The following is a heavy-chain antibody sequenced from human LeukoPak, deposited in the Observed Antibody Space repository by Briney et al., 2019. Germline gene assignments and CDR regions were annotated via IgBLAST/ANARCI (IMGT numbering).Heavy chain of an antibody. J-gene: IGHJ4*02. CDR1: GFTFSSYA. V-gene: IGHV3-23*01. CDR2: ISGSGGST. CDR3: AKSCSSTSCYVDY. D-gene: IGHD2-2*01. Sequence: PGGSLRLSCAASGFTFSSYAMSWVRQAPGKGLEWVSAISGSGGSTYYADSVKGRFTISRDDSKNTLYLQMKSLRAEDTAVYCCAKSCSSTSCYVDYWGQGTLVTVSS.